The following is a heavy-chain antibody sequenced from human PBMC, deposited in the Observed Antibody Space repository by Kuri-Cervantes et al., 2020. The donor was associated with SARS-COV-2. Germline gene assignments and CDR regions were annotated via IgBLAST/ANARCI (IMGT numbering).Heavy chain of an antibody. CDR3: ARQSADCSSTSCYIDY. Sequence: GESLKISCKGSGYSFTSYWIGWVRQMPGKGLEWMGIIYTGDSDTRYSPSFQGQVTISADKSISTAYLQWSSLKVSDTAMYYCARQSADCSSTSCYIDYWGQGTLVTVSS. J-gene: IGHJ4*02. D-gene: IGHD2-2*02. V-gene: IGHV5-51*01. CDR2: IYTGDSDT. CDR1: GYSFTSYW.